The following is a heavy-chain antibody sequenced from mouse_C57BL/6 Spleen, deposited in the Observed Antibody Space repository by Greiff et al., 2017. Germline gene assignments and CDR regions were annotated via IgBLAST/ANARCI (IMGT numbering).Heavy chain of an antibody. CDR3: TREGIYDGYYYFDY. D-gene: IGHD2-3*01. CDR1: GFTFSSYA. Sequence: EVMLVESGAGLVKPGGSLKLSCAASGFTFSSYAMSWVRQTPEKRLEWVAYISSGGDYIYYADTVKGRFTISRDNARNTLYLQMSSLKSEDTAMYYCTREGIYDGYYYFDYWGQGTTLTVSS. V-gene: IGHV5-9-1*02. CDR2: ISSGGDYI. J-gene: IGHJ2*01.